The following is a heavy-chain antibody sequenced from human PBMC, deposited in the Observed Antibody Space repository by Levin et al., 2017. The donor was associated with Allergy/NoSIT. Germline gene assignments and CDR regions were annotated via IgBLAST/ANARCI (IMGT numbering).Heavy chain of an antibody. J-gene: IGHJ4*02. CDR3: AKRGLVVAATDPDY. D-gene: IGHD2-15*01. V-gene: IGHV3-23*01. CDR1: GFTFSSYA. CDR2: ISGSGGST. Sequence: GESLKISCAASGFTFSSYAMSWVRQAPGKGLEWVSAISGSGGSTYYADSVKGRFTISRDNSKNTLYLQMNSLRAEDTAVYYCAKRGLVVAATDPDYWGQGTLVTVSS.